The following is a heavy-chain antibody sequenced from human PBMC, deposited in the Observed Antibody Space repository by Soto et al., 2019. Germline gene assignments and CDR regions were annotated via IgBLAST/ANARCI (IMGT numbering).Heavy chain of an antibody. Sequence: HPGGSLRLSCAASGFTFSSYAMHWVRQAPGKGLEWVAVISYDGSNKYYADSVKGRFTISRDNSKNTLYLQMNSLRAEDTAVYYCARGLVPLGPFDYWGQGTLVTVSS. CDR2: ISYDGSNK. J-gene: IGHJ4*02. CDR3: ARGLVPLGPFDY. CDR1: GFTFSSYA. D-gene: IGHD6-13*01. V-gene: IGHV3-30-3*01.